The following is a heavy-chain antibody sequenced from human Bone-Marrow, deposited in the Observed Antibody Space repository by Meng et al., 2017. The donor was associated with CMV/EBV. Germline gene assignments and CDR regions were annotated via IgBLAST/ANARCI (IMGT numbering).Heavy chain of an antibody. CDR2: ISYDGSNK. CDR1: GFTFSSYA. D-gene: IGHD2-2*01. CDR3: ARERVYCSSTSCYLSYFDY. Sequence: GESLKISCAASGFTFSSYAMHWVRQAPGKGLEWVAVISYDGSNKYYADSVKGRFTISRDNSKNTLYLQMNSLRAEDTAVYYCARERVYCSSTSCYLSYFDYWGQGTLVTVSS. J-gene: IGHJ4*02. V-gene: IGHV3-30*04.